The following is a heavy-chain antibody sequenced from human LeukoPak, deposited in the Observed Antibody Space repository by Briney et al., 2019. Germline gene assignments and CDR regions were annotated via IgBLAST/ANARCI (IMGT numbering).Heavy chain of an antibody. Sequence: SETLSLTCTGSGGSISSYYWSWIRQPAGKGLDLIWRIYTSGSTNYNPSLKSRVTMSVDTSKNQFSLKLSSVTAADTAVYYCARHPAEYSSSSALGAFDIWGQGTMVTVSS. V-gene: IGHV4-4*07. CDR2: IYTSGST. J-gene: IGHJ3*02. CDR1: GGSISSYY. CDR3: ARHPAEYSSSSALGAFDI. D-gene: IGHD6-6*01.